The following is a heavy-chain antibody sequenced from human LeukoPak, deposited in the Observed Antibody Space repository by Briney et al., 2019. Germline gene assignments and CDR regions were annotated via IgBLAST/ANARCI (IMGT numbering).Heavy chain of an antibody. Sequence: PGGSLRLSCAASGFTSSSFDMNWVRQAPGEGLEWVSSISTSSRYIYYRDSVKGRFTISRDDAKNSLYLQMNSLRVEDTAVYYCARADCSGSTCYLRRSWFDPWGQGTLVTVSS. D-gene: IGHD2-2*01. CDR2: ISTSSRYI. CDR1: GFTSSSFD. V-gene: IGHV3-21*01. CDR3: ARADCSGSTCYLRRSWFDP. J-gene: IGHJ5*02.